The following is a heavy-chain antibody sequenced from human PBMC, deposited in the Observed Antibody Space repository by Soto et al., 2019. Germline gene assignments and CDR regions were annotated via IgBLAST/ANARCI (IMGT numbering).Heavy chain of an antibody. J-gene: IGHJ6*02. V-gene: IGHV1-2*02. CDR2: INPNSGGT. CDR3: ARDAHCSSTSCYTDDYYYYGMDV. CDR1: GYTFTGYY. Sequence: VASVKVSCKASGYTFTGYYMHWVRQAPGQGLEWMGWINPNSGGTNYAQKFQGRVTMTRDTSISTAYMELSRLRSDDTAVYYCARDAHCSSTSCYTDDYYYYGMDVWGQGTTVTVS. D-gene: IGHD2-2*02.